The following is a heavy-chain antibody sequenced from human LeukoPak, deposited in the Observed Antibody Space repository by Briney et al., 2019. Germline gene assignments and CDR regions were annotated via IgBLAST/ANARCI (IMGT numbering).Heavy chain of an antibody. V-gene: IGHV4-34*01. CDR3: ARGYCSSTSCYDFDY. D-gene: IGHD2-2*01. CDR1: GGSFIGYY. Sequence: PSETLSLTCTVSGGSFIGYYWTWIRQPPGKGLAWIGEIHASGGTNYDRSLKSRVTISGDTAKNHFSRKLSSVTAAETAVYYCARGYCSSTSCYDFDYWGQGTLVTVSS. CDR2: IHASGGT. J-gene: IGHJ4*02.